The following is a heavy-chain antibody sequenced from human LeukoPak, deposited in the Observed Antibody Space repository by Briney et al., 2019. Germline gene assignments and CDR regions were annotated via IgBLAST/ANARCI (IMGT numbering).Heavy chain of an antibody. CDR1: GYMFSSYG. CDR3: ARERSGSGSSLFWYFDL. V-gene: IGHV1-18*01. D-gene: IGHD3-10*01. Sequence: ASVKVSCKASGYMFSSYGISWVRQAPGQGLEWMGWISANNGNANYAQKLQGSVTMTRDTSTSTAYMELRSLRSDDTAVYYCARERSGSGSSLFWYFDLWGRGTLVTVSS. J-gene: IGHJ2*01. CDR2: ISANNGNA.